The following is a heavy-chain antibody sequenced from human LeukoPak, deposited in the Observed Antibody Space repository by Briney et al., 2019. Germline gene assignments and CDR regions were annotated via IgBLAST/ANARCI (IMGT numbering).Heavy chain of an antibody. CDR1: GFTFSSYW. J-gene: IGHJ3*02. D-gene: IGHD3-22*01. CDR3: AKDAYYYYDSSGYSPGAFDI. CDR2: IKQDGSEK. V-gene: IGHV3-7*01. Sequence: GGSLRLSCAASGFTFSSYWMSWVRQAPGKGLEWVANIKQDGSEKYYVDSVKGRFTISRDNAKNSLYLQMNSLRAEDTAVYYCAKDAYYYYDSSGYSPGAFDIWGQGTMVTVSS.